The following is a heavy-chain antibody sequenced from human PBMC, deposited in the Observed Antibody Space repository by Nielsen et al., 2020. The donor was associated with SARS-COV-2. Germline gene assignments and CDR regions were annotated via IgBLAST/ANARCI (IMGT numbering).Heavy chain of an antibody. J-gene: IGHJ4*02. D-gene: IGHD3-10*01. V-gene: IGHV3-30*03. CDR2: ISYDGSNK. CDR1: GFTFSSYG. CDR3: ARDGVLWFGEQQFDY. Sequence: GGSLRLSCAASGFTFSSYGMHWVRQAPGKGLEWVAVISYDGSNKYYADSVKGRFTISRDNSKNTLYLQMNSLRAEDTAVYYCARDGVLWFGEQQFDYWGQGTLVTVSS.